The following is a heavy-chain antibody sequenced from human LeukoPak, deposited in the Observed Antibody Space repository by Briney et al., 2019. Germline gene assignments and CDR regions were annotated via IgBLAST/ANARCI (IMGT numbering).Heavy chain of an antibody. D-gene: IGHD2-2*01. Sequence: GGSLRLSRAASGFTFSSYSMNWLRPAPGKGLEWISYIWISSSNTKYADTVNGRFTISGDKAKNSVYLQMNSLRVEDTAVYYCARDTKYAFDNWGQGTLVTVSS. CDR3: ARDTKYAFDN. J-gene: IGHJ4*02. CDR2: IWISSSNT. V-gene: IGHV3-48*01. CDR1: GFTFSSYS.